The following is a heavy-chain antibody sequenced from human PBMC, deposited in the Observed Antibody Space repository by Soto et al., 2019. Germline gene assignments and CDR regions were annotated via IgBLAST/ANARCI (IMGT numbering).Heavy chain of an antibody. V-gene: IGHV3-21*06. J-gene: IGHJ4*02. CDR1: GFTFTSYS. Sequence: PGGSLRLSCAASGFTFTSYSMNWVRQAPGKGLEWVSSISSTTNYIYYGDSMKGRFTISRDNAKNSLYLEMNSLRAEDTAVYYCARESEDLTSNFGYWGQETLVTVSS. CDR2: ISSTTNYI. CDR3: ARESEDLTSNFGY.